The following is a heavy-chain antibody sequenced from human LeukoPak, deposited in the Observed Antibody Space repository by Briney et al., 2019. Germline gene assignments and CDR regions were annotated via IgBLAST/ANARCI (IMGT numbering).Heavy chain of an antibody. J-gene: IGHJ3*02. CDR2: IIPILGIA. D-gene: IGHD3-9*01. CDR1: GGTFSSYA. V-gene: IGHV1-69*04. Sequence: GSSVKVSCKASGGTFSSYAISWVRQAPGQGLEWMGRIIPILGIANYAQKFQGRVTITADKSTSTAYMELSSLRSEDTAVYYCASHSDWATHAFDIWGQGTMATVSS. CDR3: ASHSDWATHAFDI.